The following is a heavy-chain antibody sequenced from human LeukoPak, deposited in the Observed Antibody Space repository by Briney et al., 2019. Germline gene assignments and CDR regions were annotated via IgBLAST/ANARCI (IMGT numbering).Heavy chain of an antibody. J-gene: IGHJ5*02. CDR3: SRALMPAAWGYWFDP. D-gene: IGHD2-2*01. CDR2: INTDGTTT. Sequence: HPGGSLRLSCAASGFTFSSYWMHWVRQVPGNGLVWVSRINTDGTTTDYTDSVKGRFTISRDNAKNTLYLQMNSLRAEDTAVYYCSRALMPAAWGYWFDPWGQGTLVTVSS. CDR1: GFTFSSYW. V-gene: IGHV3-74*01.